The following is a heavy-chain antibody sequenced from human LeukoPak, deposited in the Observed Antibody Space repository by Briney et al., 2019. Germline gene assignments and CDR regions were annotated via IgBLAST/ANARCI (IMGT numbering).Heavy chain of an antibody. V-gene: IGHV3-53*01. CDR3: ARDLVAAAGPYFDY. CDR1: GFTVSSNY. Sequence: GGSLRLSCAASGFTVSSNYMSWVRQAPGKGLEWVSVIYSGGSTYYADSVKGRFTISRDNSKNTLYPQMNSLRAEDTAVYYCARDLVAAAGPYFDYWGQGTLVTVSS. J-gene: IGHJ4*02. D-gene: IGHD6-13*01. CDR2: IYSGGST.